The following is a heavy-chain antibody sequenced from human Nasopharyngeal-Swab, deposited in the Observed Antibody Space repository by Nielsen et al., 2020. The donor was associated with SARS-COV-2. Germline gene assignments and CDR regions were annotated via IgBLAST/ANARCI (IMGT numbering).Heavy chain of an antibody. CDR2: IKSKTDGGTT. CDR1: GITFSNAW. D-gene: IGHD6-19*01. CDR3: TTDQGSGWFFI. Sequence: GESLKISCAASGITFSNAWMSWVRQAPGKGLEWVGRIKSKTDGGTTDYAAPVKGRFTISRDDSKNTLYLQMNSLKTEDTAVYYCTTDQGSGWFFIWGQGTLVTVSS. V-gene: IGHV3-15*01. J-gene: IGHJ4*02.